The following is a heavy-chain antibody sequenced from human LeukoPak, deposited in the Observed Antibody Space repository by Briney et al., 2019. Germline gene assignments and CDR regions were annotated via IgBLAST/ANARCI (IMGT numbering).Heavy chain of an antibody. V-gene: IGHV4-34*01. CDR3: ARGRANWDYDFDY. D-gene: IGHD1-7*01. CDR1: GASFVGRH. Sequence: SETLSLTCAVYGASFVGRHWSWIRQPPGQGLEWLGEASHAGITNYNPSLKSRVSISVDTSKDQFSLSLTSVTAADTGVSYCARGRANWDYDFDYWGQGILVTVS. J-gene: IGHJ4*02. CDR2: ASHAGIT.